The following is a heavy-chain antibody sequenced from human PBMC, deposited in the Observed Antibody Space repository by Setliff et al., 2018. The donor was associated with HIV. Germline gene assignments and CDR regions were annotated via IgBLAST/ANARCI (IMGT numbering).Heavy chain of an antibody. Sequence: ETLSLTCAVHGGPLTDHYWNWIRQSPGKGLEWVSSISSSGTYIYYADSVKGRFTISRDNAKNSLYLDMNSLRAEDTAVYYCARGHVGAFDIWGQGTMVTVS. CDR3: ARGHVGAFDI. CDR2: ISSSGTYI. CDR1: GGPLTDHY. J-gene: IGHJ3*02. V-gene: IGHV3-21*01.